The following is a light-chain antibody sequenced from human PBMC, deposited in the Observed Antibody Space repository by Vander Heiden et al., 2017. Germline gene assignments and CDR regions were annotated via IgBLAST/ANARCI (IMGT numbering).Light chain of an antibody. V-gene: IGLV3-1*01. J-gene: IGLJ2*01. CDR1: TLGDKY. Sequence: SYALTPPPSVSVSPGPTASITCSGDTLGDKYACWYQQKPGQSPVLVIYQDSKRPSGIPERFSGSNSGNTATLTISGTQAMDEADYYCQAWDSSTVVFGGGTKLTVL. CDR3: QAWDSSTVV. CDR2: QDS.